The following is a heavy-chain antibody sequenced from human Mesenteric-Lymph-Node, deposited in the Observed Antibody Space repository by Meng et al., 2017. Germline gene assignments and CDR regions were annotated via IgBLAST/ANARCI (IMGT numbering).Heavy chain of an antibody. J-gene: IGHJ4*02. CDR2: IYTSGST. Sequence: SETLSLTCTVSGGSISSYYWSCIRQPAGKGLELIGRIYTSGSTNYNPSLKSRVTMSVDTSKNQFSLKLSSVTAADTAVYYCARDVPYYYGSGSYFDYWGQGTLVTVSS. V-gene: IGHV4-4*07. CDR3: ARDVPYYYGSGSYFDY. CDR1: GGSISSYY. D-gene: IGHD3-10*01.